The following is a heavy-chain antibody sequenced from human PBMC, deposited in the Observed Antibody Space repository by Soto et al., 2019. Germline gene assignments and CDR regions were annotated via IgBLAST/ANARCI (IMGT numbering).Heavy chain of an antibody. CDR2: IWHDGSQE. J-gene: IGHJ6*02. CDR1: GFTFSSHG. CDR3: GRVGPLATDYGMDV. Sequence: QVQLVESGGGVVQPGRSLRLSCAASGFTFSSHGMHWVRQAPGKVLEWVAVIWHDGSQEYYADSVRGRFTISRDNSKNMVYLQMNSLRDEDTDVYKCGRVGPLATDYGMDVWGQGTTVTVSS. D-gene: IGHD5-12*01. V-gene: IGHV3-33*01.